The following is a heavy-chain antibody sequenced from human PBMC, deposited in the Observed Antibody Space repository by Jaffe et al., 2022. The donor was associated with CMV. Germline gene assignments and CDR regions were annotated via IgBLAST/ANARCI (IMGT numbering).Heavy chain of an antibody. D-gene: IGHD5-12*01. CDR1: GFTFSSYW. CDR3: ARDIFSGYDMYTLGY. J-gene: IGHJ4*02. CDR2: IKQDGSEK. Sequence: EVQLVESGGGLVQPGGSLRLSCAASGFTFSSYWMSWVRQAPGKGLEWVANIKQDGSEKYYVDSVKGRFTISRDNAKNSLYLQMNSLRAEDTAVYYCARDIFSGYDMYTLGYWGQGTLVTVSS. V-gene: IGHV3-7*03.